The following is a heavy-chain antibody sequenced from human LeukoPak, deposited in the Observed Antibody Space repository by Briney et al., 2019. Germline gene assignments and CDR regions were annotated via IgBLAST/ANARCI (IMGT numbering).Heavy chain of an antibody. Sequence: PGGSLRLSCAASGFTFSTYAMSWVRQAPGKGLEWVSAISGSGGSTYYADSVKGRFTISRDNSKNTLFLQMDNLSADDTATYYCARSGPTVLWSKYFDYWGQGALVTVSS. V-gene: IGHV3-23*01. CDR1: GFTFSTYA. CDR2: ISGSGGST. J-gene: IGHJ4*02. CDR3: ARSGPTVLWSKYFDY. D-gene: IGHD5-12*01.